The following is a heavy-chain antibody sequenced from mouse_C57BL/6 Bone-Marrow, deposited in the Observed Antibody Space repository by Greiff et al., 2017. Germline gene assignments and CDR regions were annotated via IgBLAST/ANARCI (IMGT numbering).Heavy chain of an antibody. J-gene: IGHJ2*01. CDR3: TRSHYYGSSPYFDC. V-gene: IGHV1-15*01. D-gene: IGHD1-1*01. CDR1: GYTFTDYE. Sequence: VQLQQSGAELVRPGASVTLSCKASGYTFTDYEMHWVKQTPVHGLEWIGAIDPETGGTASNQKFTGKAILTADKSSSTANMELRSLTSEYAAVYYFTRSHYYGSSPYFDCWGQGTTRTVSS. CDR2: IDPETGGT.